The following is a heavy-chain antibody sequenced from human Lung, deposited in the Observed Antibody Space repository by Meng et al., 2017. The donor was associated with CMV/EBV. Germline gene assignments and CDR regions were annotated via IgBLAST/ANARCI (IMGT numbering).Heavy chain of an antibody. D-gene: IGHD1-1*01. CDR1: GFPFSSYS. Sequence: GESLCLXXSVSGFPFSSYSMNWVRQAPGKGLEWVSSISSSSSDIYYADSMKGQFTISRDYAKNSLYLQMNSLRAEDTAVYYCAREGGRAGTPGSYYYVMDVWGQGXTVTVSS. J-gene: IGHJ6*02. V-gene: IGHV3-21*01. CDR3: AREGGRAGTPGSYYYVMDV. CDR2: ISSSSSDI.